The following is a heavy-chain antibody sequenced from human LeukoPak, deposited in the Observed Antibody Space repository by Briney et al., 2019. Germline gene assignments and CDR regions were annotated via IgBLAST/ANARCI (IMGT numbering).Heavy chain of an antibody. CDR1: GYTFTGYY. CDR3: AREYCSGGSCYDP. D-gene: IGHD2-15*01. CDR2: INPNSGGT. Sequence: ASVKVSCKASGYTFTGYYMHWVRQAPGQGLEWMGWINPNSGGTNYAQKFQGRVTMTRDTSISTAYMELSRLRSDDMAVYYRAREYCSGGSCYDPWGQGTLVTVSS. V-gene: IGHV1-2*02. J-gene: IGHJ5*02.